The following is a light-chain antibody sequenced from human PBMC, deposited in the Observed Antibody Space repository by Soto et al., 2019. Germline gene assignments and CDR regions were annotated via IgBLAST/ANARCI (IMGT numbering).Light chain of an antibody. CDR1: QSISSW. J-gene: IGKJ5*01. CDR3: QQYNSYSA. V-gene: IGKV1-5*01. Sequence: DIPMTQSPSTLSASVGDRVTIPCRASQSISSWLAWYQQKPGKAPKLLIYDASSLESGVPSRFSGSGSGTEFTLTISSLQPDDFATYYCQQYNSYSAFGQGTRRRL. CDR2: DAS.